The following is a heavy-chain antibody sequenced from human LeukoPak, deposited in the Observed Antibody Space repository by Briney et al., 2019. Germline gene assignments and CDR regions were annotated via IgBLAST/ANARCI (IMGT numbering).Heavy chain of an antibody. Sequence: GRSLRLSCAASGFTFDDYAMHWVRQAPGKGLEWVSGISWNSGSIGYADSVKGRFTISRDNAKNPLYLQMNSLRAEDTALYYCAKGGSYSDYYYGMDVWGQGTTVTVSS. CDR1: GFTFDDYA. CDR3: AKGGSYSDYYYGMDV. D-gene: IGHD1-26*01. V-gene: IGHV3-9*01. J-gene: IGHJ6*02. CDR2: ISWNSGSI.